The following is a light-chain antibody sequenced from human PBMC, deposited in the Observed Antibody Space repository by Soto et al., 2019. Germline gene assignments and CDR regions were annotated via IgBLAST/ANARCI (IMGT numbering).Light chain of an antibody. V-gene: IGKV1-39*01. Sequence: DIQMTQSPSSLSASVGDRVTITCRASQSISNYLNWYQQKPGKVPKLLIYAASSLPSGVPSRFTGSGSGTDFTLTISSLQPEDFATYYCQQSHSMITFGPGTKVHI. CDR1: QSISNY. CDR3: QQSHSMIT. J-gene: IGKJ3*01. CDR2: AAS.